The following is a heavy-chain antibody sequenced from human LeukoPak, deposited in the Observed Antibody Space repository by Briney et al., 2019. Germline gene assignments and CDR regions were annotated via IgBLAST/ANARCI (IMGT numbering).Heavy chain of an antibody. V-gene: IGHV3-53*01. Sequence: GGSLRLSCAASGFTVSSNYMSWVRQAPGRGLEWVSVIYSGGSTYYADSVKGGFTISRDNSKNTLYLQMNSLRAEDTAVYYCARGYYGSPVDYWGQGTLVTVSS. CDR1: GFTVSSNY. CDR2: IYSGGST. J-gene: IGHJ4*02. CDR3: ARGYYGSPVDY. D-gene: IGHD3-10*01.